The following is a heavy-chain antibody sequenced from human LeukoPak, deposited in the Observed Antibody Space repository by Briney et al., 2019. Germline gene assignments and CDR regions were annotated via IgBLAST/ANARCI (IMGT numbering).Heavy chain of an antibody. CDR1: GYTFTSYD. V-gene: IGHV1-8*02. CDR2: MNPNSGNT. Sequence: ASVKVSCKASGYTFTSYDINWVRQATGQGLEWMGWMNPNSGNTGYAQKFQGRVTMTRNTSISTAYMELSSLRSDDTAVYYCARVPTQLYYDFWSGYYYYFDYWGQGTLVTVSS. CDR3: ARVPTQLYYDFWSGYYYYFDY. J-gene: IGHJ4*02. D-gene: IGHD3-3*01.